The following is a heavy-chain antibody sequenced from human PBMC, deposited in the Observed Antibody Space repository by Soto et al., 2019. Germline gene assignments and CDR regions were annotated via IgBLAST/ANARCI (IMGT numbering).Heavy chain of an antibody. CDR2: IIPIFGTA. V-gene: IGHV1-69*13. Sequence: ASVKVSCKASGGTFSSYAISWVRQAPGQGLEWMGGIIPIFGTANYAQKFQGRVTITADESTSTAYMELSSLRSEDTAVYYCARDLRDGYKEANWFDPWGQGTLVTVSS. CDR3: ARDLRDGYKEANWFDP. D-gene: IGHD5-12*01. J-gene: IGHJ5*02. CDR1: GGTFSSYA.